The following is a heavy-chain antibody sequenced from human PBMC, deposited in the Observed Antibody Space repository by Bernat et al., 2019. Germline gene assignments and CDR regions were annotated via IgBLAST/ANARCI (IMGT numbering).Heavy chain of an antibody. J-gene: IGHJ3*02. CDR1: GYSFTSYW. CDR2: IYPGDSDT. CDR3: ARKRGYSGYEGVHAFDI. D-gene: IGHD5-12*01. Sequence: EVQLVQSGAEVKKPGESLKISCKGSGYSFTSYWIGWVRQMTGKGLEWMGIIYPGDSDTRYSPSFQDQVTISADKSISTAYLQWSSLKASDTAMYYCARKRGYSGYEGVHAFDIWGQGTMVTVSS. V-gene: IGHV5-51*03.